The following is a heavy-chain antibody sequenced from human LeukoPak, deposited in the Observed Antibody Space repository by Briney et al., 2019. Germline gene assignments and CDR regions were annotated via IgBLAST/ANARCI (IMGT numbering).Heavy chain of an antibody. CDR1: GYSFTSYW. J-gene: IGHJ4*02. D-gene: IGHD6-19*01. CDR2: IYAGDSDT. V-gene: IGHV5-51*01. Sequence: GESLQISCKGSGYSFTSYWIGCGRQMPGRGVGWVGIIYAGDSDTKYSPSFQGQVTISADKSISTAYLQWSSLKASDTDMYYCASPGRYSSSYLDYWGQGTLVTVSS. CDR3: ASPGRYSSSYLDY.